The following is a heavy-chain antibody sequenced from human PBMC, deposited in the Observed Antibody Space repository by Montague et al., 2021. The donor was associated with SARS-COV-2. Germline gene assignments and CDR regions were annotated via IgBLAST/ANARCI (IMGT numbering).Heavy chain of an antibody. CDR3: ARGRTVTTFYYYYYGMDV. Sequence: SETLSLTCAVYGGSFSGYYWSWIRQPPGKGLAWIGEINHSGSTNYKPSLKSRVTISVDTSKNQFSLKLSSVTAADTAVYYCARGRTVTTFYYYYYGMDVWGPGTTVTVSS. CDR1: GGSFSGYY. CDR2: INHSGST. D-gene: IGHD4-17*01. J-gene: IGHJ6*02. V-gene: IGHV4-34*01.